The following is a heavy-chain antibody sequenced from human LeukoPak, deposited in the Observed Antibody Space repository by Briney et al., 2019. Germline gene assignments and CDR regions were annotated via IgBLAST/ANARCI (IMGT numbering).Heavy chain of an antibody. CDR2: IYSGGST. D-gene: IGHD3-22*01. Sequence: GGSLRLSCAASGFTVSSNYMSWVRQAPGKGLEWVSVIYSGGSTYYADSVKGRFTISRDNSKNTLYLQMNSLRAEDTAVYYCARGFYCDSSGYFIDYWGQETLVTVSS. CDR3: ARGFYCDSSGYFIDY. J-gene: IGHJ4*02. CDR1: GFTVSSNY. V-gene: IGHV3-53*01.